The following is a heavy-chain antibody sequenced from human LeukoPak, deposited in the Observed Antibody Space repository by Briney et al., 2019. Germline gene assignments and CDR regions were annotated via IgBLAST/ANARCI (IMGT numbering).Heavy chain of an antibody. J-gene: IGHJ4*02. D-gene: IGHD4-23*01. CDR1: GFTFSNYG. CDR2: ISGSSGTA. Sequence: GASLRLSCATSGFTFSNYGMSWVRQAPGKGLERVSAISGSSGTAYYADSVKGRFTISRDNSKNTLYLQMNSLRAEDTAVYYCAKDRGYGGNSALDYWGQGTLVIVSS. CDR3: AKDRGYGGNSALDY. V-gene: IGHV3-23*01.